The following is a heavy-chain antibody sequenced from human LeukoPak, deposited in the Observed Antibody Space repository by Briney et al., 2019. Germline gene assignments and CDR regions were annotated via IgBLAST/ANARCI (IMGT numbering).Heavy chain of an antibody. CDR2: TYYRSKWYN. D-gene: IGHD3-10*01. CDR3: ASYRYYGSVNEYYYYGMDV. Sequence: SQTLSLTCAISGDSVSSNSAAWNWIRQSPSRGLEWLGSTYYRSKWYNDYAVSVKSRITINPDTSKNQFSLQLNSVTPEDTAVYYCASYRYYGSVNEYYYYGMDVWGQGTTVTVSS. J-gene: IGHJ6*02. V-gene: IGHV6-1*01. CDR1: GDSVSSNSAA.